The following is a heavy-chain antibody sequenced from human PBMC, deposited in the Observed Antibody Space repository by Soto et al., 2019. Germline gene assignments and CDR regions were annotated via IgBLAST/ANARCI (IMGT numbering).Heavy chain of an antibody. V-gene: IGHV4-4*02. CDR1: GGSISSDNW. Sequence: QVQLQESGPGLVKPSGTLSLTCAVSGGSISSDNWWNWVRQPPGQGLEWIGEVYRSGSTNYDPSLKSRVTISIDMSKTQCSLTLTSVTAADTAMYYCARNGAYSRGSWGQGTLFTVSS. D-gene: IGHD4-17*01. J-gene: IGHJ1*01. CDR3: ARNGAYSRGS. CDR2: VYRSGST.